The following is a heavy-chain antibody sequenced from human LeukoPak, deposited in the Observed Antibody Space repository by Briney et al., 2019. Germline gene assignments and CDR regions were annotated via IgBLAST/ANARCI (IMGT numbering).Heavy chain of an antibody. CDR3: ASLLSGGGYALDV. J-gene: IGHJ3*01. Sequence: GGSLRLSCAASGFTFSRNWMHWVRQAPGKWLVWVSRIDSNGGSTTYADSVKGRFTISRDNAKDTLYLQMNSLRAEDTAVYYCASLLSGGGYALDVWGQGTLVTVSS. V-gene: IGHV3-74*01. D-gene: IGHD3-16*01. CDR1: GFTFSRNW. CDR2: IDSNGGST.